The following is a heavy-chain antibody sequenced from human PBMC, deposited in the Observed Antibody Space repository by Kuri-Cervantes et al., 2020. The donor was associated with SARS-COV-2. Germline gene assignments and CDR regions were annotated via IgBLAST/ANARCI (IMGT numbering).Heavy chain of an antibody. CDR2: VSYNGRT. CDR1: GGSISSHY. J-gene: IGHJ6*03. V-gene: IGHV4-59*11. CDR3: ARGVSGAYRSYKYYIDV. Sequence: SETLSLTCTVSGGSISSHYRSWIRQSPGKGLEWIGYVSYNGRTNYNPSLRSRVTISADTSKNQFSLKLSSVTAADTAVYYCARGVSGAYRSYKYYIDVWGNGTTVTVSS. D-gene: IGHD1-26*01.